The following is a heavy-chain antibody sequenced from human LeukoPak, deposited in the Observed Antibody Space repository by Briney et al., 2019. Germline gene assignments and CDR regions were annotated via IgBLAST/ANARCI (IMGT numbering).Heavy chain of an antibody. CDR3: AHTGPYCTNGVCSYEGLWCYYYGMDV. Sequence: ASVKVSCKASGYTFTSYYMHWVRRAPGQRLEWMGIINPSGGSTSYAQKFQGRVTMTRDTSTSTVYMELSSLRSEDTAVYYCAHTGPYCTNGVCSYEGLWCYYYGMDVWGQGTTVTVSS. CDR2: INPSGGST. J-gene: IGHJ6*02. CDR1: GYTFTSYY. D-gene: IGHD2-8*01. V-gene: IGHV1-46*01.